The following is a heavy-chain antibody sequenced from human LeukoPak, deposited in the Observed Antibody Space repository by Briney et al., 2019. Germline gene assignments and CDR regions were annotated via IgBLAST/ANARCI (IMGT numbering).Heavy chain of an antibody. Sequence: ASVTVSCKVSGYTFTDYHIHWVRQAPGQGLEWMGWINPKSGDTNYAQKFQGRVTLTRDASISTAYMELSSLRSDDTALYYCAYRGDTYAYDHWGQGTLVTVSS. CDR3: AYRGDTYAYDH. CDR2: INPKSGDT. D-gene: IGHD5-18*01. CDR1: GYTFTDYH. J-gene: IGHJ4*02. V-gene: IGHV1-2*02.